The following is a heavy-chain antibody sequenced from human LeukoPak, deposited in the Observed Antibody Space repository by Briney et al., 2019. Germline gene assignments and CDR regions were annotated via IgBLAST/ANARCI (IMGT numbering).Heavy chain of an antibody. J-gene: IGHJ5*02. CDR1: GGSISSYY. V-gene: IGHV4-59*01. Sequence: ASETLSLTCTVSGGSISSYYWSWIRQPPGKGLEWIGYIYYSGSTNYNPSLKSRVTISVDTSKNQFSLKLSSVTAADTAVYYCARSPHYDILTGYYWGNWFDPWGQGTLVTVSS. D-gene: IGHD3-9*01. CDR3: ARSPHYDILTGYYWGNWFDP. CDR2: IYYSGST.